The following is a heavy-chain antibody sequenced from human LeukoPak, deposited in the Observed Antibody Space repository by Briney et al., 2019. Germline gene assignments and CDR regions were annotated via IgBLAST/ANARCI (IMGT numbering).Heavy chain of an antibody. CDR3: ARTYYDFWRGYQNNWFDP. CDR1: GGSISSSSYY. J-gene: IGHJ5*02. V-gene: IGHV4-39*01. Sequence: PSETLSLTCTVSGGSISSSSYYWGWIRQPPGKGLEWIGSIYYSGSTYYNPSLKSRVTISVDTSKNQFSLKLSSVTAADTAVYYCARTYYDFWRGYQNNWFDPWGQGTLVTVSS. CDR2: IYYSGST. D-gene: IGHD3-3*01.